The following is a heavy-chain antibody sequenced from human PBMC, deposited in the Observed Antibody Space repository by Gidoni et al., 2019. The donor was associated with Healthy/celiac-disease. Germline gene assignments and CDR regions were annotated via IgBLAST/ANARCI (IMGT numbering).Heavy chain of an antibody. D-gene: IGHD3-22*01. J-gene: IGHJ6*02. Sequence: QVQLVESGGGVVQPGRSLSLSCAASGFTFSSYGMHWVRQAPGKGLEWVAVISYDGSNKYYADSVKGRFTISRDNSKNTLYLQMNSLRAEDTAVYYCARDGYYGSSFGMDVWGQGTTVTVSS. CDR1: GFTFSSYG. CDR2: ISYDGSNK. CDR3: ARDGYYGSSFGMDV. V-gene: IGHV3-30*03.